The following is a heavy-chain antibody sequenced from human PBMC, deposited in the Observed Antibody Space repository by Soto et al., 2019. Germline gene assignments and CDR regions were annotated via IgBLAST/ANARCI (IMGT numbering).Heavy chain of an antibody. D-gene: IGHD6-6*01. CDR2: IDPSDSYT. V-gene: IGHV5-10-1*01. J-gene: IGHJ3*02. CDR1: GYSFTSYW. Sequence: GESLKISCKGSGYSFTSYWISWVRQMPGKGLEWMGRIDPSDSYTNYSPSFQGHVTISADKSISTAYLQWSSLKASDTTMYYCASTFIAARGGDAFDIWGQGTMVTVS. CDR3: ASTFIAARGGDAFDI.